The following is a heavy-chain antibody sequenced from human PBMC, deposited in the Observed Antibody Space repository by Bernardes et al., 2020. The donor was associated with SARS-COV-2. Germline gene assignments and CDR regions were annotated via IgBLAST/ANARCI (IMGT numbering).Heavy chain of an antibody. V-gene: IGHV4-59*01. CDR3: ARGGTSSIWFDP. D-gene: IGHD2-2*01. CDR1: GGSISSDY. J-gene: IGHJ5*02. CDR2: FYFSGST. Sequence: SETLSLNCTVSGGSISSDYWSWIRQAPGKRLEWIGNFYFSGSTNYNPSLNSRVTISADTSKNQFSLRLSSVTTADTAVYYCARGGTSSIWFDPWGQGTLVTVSS.